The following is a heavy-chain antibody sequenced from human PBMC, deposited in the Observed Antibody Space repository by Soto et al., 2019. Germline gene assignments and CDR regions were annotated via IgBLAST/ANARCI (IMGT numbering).Heavy chain of an antibody. D-gene: IGHD2-15*01. Sequence: EGSLRLSCAASGFTFSSYSISWVRQAPGKGLEWVSAISGSGGSTNYADSVKGRFTISRDNSKNTLHLQMNSLRAEDKAVYYCAKGVVANGTTYYFDDWGQGNLVTVSS. J-gene: IGHJ4*02. CDR1: GFTFSSYS. V-gene: IGHV3-23*01. CDR2: ISGSGGST. CDR3: AKGVVANGTTYYFDD.